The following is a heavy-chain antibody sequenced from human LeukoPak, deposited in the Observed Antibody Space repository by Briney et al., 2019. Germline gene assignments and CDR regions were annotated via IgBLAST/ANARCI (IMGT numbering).Heavy chain of an antibody. J-gene: IGHJ6*02. V-gene: IGHV3-23*01. CDR3: AKDSYDSSGYYSVSYYYYGMDV. D-gene: IGHD3-22*01. Sequence: GALRLSCAASGFTFSSYAMSWVRQAPGKGLEWVSAISGSGGSTYYADSVKGRFTISRDNSKNTLYLQMNSLRAEDTAVYHCAKDSYDSSGYYSVSYYYYGMDVWGQGTTVTVSS. CDR2: ISGSGGST. CDR1: GFTFSSYA.